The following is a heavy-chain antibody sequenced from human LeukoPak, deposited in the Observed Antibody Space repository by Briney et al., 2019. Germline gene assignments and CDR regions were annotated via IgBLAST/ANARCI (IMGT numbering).Heavy chain of an antibody. J-gene: IGHJ4*02. CDR2: VTPSDGAT. CDR3: ALEYSGKCYFHY. V-gene: IGHV1-46*01. Sequence: GASVKVSCKASGDIFTTYHIHWVRQAPGQGLEWMGIVTPSDGATSYAQKFPGRVTMTRDTSTTTVYMELSSLRSEDTAVYYCALEYSGKCYFHYWGQGTLVTVSS. CDR1: GDIFTTYH. D-gene: IGHD1-26*01.